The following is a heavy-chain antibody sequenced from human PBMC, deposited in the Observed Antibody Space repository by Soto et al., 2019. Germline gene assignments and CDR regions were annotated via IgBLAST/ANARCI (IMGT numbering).Heavy chain of an antibody. Sequence: VGSLRLSCISSGFTFRTYTMNWVRQAPGQGQEWVSGIRGFSPYTFYAESVKGRVTISRDNAKNSLYLQMNSLRAEDTAVYYCARDRGYDAHDYYYNDMDVWGQGSTVTISS. CDR3: ARDRGYDAHDYYYNDMDV. D-gene: IGHD2-15*01. J-gene: IGHJ6*02. V-gene: IGHV3-21*01. CDR2: IRGFSPYT. CDR1: GFTFRTYT.